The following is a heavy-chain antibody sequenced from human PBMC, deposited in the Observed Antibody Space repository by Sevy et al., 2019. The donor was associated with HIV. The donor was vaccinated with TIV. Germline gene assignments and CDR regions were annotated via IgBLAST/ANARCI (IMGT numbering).Heavy chain of an antibody. J-gene: IGHJ4*02. Sequence: GGSLRLSCTASGFILSRYGMHWVRQAPGKGLEWVAGIWYDGSNEYYADSVKGRFTISRDNSKNTLTLQMNSLRAEDTAVYYCARESSSDWYLDYWGQGTLVTVSS. CDR2: IWYDGSNE. V-gene: IGHV3-33*01. D-gene: IGHD2-2*01. CDR1: GFILSRYG. CDR3: ARESSSDWYLDY.